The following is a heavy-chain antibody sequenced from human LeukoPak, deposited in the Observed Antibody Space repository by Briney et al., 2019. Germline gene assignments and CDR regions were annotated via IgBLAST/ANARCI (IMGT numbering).Heavy chain of an antibody. CDR1: GFTFSSYA. CDR3: ARGPDYYGSGSYYAPLDY. Sequence: GGSLRLSCAASGFTFSSYAIHWVRQAPGKGLEYVSAISNDGGSTFYANSVKGRFTISRDNSKNTLYLQMGSLRAEDMAVYYCARGPDYYGSGSYYAPLDYWGQGTLVTVSS. CDR2: ISNDGGST. V-gene: IGHV3-64*01. D-gene: IGHD3-10*01. J-gene: IGHJ4*02.